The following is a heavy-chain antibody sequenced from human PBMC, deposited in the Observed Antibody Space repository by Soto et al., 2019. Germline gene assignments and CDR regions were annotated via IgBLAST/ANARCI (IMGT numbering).Heavy chain of an antibody. D-gene: IGHD3-22*01. Sequence: GGSLRLSCAASGFTFSSYSMNWVRQAPGKGLEWVSYISSSSSTIYYADSVKGRFTISRDNAKNSLYLQMNSLRDEDTAVYYCARDSLGGVYYYDSSGYYVDYWGQGTLVTVSS. V-gene: IGHV3-48*02. CDR2: ISSSSSTI. CDR3: ARDSLGGVYYYDSSGYYVDY. CDR1: GFTFSSYS. J-gene: IGHJ4*02.